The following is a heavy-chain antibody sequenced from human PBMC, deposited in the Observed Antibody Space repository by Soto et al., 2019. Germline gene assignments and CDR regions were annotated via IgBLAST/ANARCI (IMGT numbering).Heavy chain of an antibody. V-gene: IGHV3-23*01. CDR1: GFTFSSYA. J-gene: IGHJ6*03. Sequence: GGSLRLSCAASGFTFSSYAMSWVRQAPGKGLEWVSAISGSGGSTYYADSVKGRFTISRDNSKNTLYLQMNSLRAEDTAVYYCAKRYGSGSLPYYYYMDVWGKGTTVTVSS. CDR2: ISGSGGST. D-gene: IGHD3-10*01. CDR3: AKRYGSGSLPYYYYMDV.